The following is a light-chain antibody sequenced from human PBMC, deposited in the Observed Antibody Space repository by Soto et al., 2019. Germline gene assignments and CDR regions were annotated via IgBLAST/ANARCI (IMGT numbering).Light chain of an antibody. V-gene: IGKV3-15*01. CDR2: GAS. Sequence: EIVLTQSPGTLSLSPGEIATLSCRASQSVSSNLAWYQQKPGQAPRLLIYGASTRATGIPARFSGSGSGTEFTLTISSLQSEDFAVYYCQQYNNWPPVTFGQGTKVDIK. CDR1: QSVSSN. J-gene: IGKJ1*01. CDR3: QQYNNWPPVT.